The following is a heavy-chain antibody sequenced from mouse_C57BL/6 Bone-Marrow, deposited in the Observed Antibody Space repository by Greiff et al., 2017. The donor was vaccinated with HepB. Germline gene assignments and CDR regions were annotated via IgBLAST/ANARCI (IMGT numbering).Heavy chain of an antibody. V-gene: IGHV1-7*01. Sequence: QVQLQQSGAELANPGASVKLSCTASGYTFTSYWMHWVKQRPGQGLEWIGYINPSSGYTKYNQKFKDKTTLTADKSSSTAYLQLSSLTYEDSAVYDCTRYYYCDSSSWFAYWGQGTLVTVSA. J-gene: IGHJ3*01. D-gene: IGHD1-1*01. CDR2: INPSSGYT. CDR3: TRYYYCDSSSWFAY. CDR1: GYTFTSYW.